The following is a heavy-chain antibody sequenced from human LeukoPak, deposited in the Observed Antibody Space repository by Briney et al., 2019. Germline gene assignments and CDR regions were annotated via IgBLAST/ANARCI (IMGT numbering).Heavy chain of an antibody. CDR1: GYTFTSYG. D-gene: IGHD3-3*01. Sequence: GASVKVSCKASGYTFTSYGISWVRQAPGQGLEWMGWISAYNGNTNYAQKLQGRVTITTDESTSTAYMELSSLRSEDTAVYYCARADYDFWSGYPDIYYMDVWGKGTTVTVSS. CDR2: ISAYNGNT. CDR3: ARADYDFWSGYPDIYYMDV. V-gene: IGHV1-18*01. J-gene: IGHJ6*03.